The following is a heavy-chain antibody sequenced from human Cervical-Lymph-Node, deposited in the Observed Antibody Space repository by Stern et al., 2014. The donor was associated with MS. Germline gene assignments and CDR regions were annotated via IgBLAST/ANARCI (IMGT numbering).Heavy chain of an antibody. CDR2: HDWDDST. Sequence: QVTLRESGPALVRPTQTLTLTCTFSGFSLTTTGIRVSWIRQPPGKALEWLARHDWDDSTFYSSSLRAKLIISKDSAKTQVVLTMTNVDPADTATYYCARTPTYRFAFDVWGQGTVVIVSS. D-gene: IGHD3-16*02. J-gene: IGHJ3*01. CDR3: ARTPTYRFAFDV. V-gene: IGHV2-70*04. CDR1: GFSLTTTGIR.